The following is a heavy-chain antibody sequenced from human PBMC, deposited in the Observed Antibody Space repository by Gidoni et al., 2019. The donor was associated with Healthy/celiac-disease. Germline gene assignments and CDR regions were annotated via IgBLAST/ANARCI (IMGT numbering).Heavy chain of an antibody. V-gene: IGHV3-23*01. J-gene: IGHJ6*02. CDR1: GFTFSSYA. Sequence: EVQLLESGGGLVQPGGSLRLSCAASGFTFSSYAMSWVRQAPGKGLEWVSAISGSGGSTYYADSVKGRFTISRDNSKNTLYLQMNSLRAEDTAVYYCAKDLDIVLMVYAIDYYYGMDVWGQGTTVTVSS. CDR2: ISGSGGST. D-gene: IGHD2-8*01. CDR3: AKDLDIVLMVYAIDYYYGMDV.